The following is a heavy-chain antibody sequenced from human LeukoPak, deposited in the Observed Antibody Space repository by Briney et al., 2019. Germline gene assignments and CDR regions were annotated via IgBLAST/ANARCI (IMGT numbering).Heavy chain of an antibody. V-gene: IGHV3-23*01. CDR2: ISGSGGST. Sequence: GGSLRLSCAASGFTFSSYAMSWVRQAPGKGLEWVSAISGSGGSTYYADSVKGRFTISRDNSKNTLYLQMNSLRAEDTAVYYGAKREPCCGGDWSDPVAEGYFDYWGQGTLVTVSS. CDR3: AKREPCCGGDWSDPVAEGYFDY. CDR1: GFTFSSYA. J-gene: IGHJ4*02. D-gene: IGHD2-21*02.